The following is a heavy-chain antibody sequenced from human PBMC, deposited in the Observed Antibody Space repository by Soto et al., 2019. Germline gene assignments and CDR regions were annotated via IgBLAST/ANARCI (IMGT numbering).Heavy chain of an antibody. J-gene: IGHJ6*02. Sequence: SETLSLTCAVSGGSISSSNWWGWVRQPPGKGLEWIGEIYHSGSTNYNPSLKSRVTISVDKSKNQFSLKLSSVTAADTAVYYCARLYSSSWYGYGMDVWGQGTTVTVSS. D-gene: IGHD6-13*01. CDR1: GGSISSSNW. CDR2: IYHSGST. V-gene: IGHV4-4*02. CDR3: ARLYSSSWYGYGMDV.